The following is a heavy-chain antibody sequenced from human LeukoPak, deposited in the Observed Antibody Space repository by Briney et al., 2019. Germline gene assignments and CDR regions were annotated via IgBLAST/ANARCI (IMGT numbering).Heavy chain of an antibody. J-gene: IGHJ4*02. V-gene: IGHV3-7*01. CDR3: ARPTRPGLRYFDRLPDY. D-gene: IGHD3-9*01. CDR2: IKQDGSEK. Sequence: PGGSLRLSCAASGFTFSSYWMSWVRQAPGKGLEWVANIKQDGSEKYYVDSVKGRFTISRDNSKNTLYLQMGSLRAEDMAVYYCARPTRPGLRYFDRLPDYWGQGTLVTVSS. CDR1: GFTFSSYW.